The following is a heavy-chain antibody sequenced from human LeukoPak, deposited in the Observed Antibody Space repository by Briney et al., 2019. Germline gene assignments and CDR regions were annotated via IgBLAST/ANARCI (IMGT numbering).Heavy chain of an antibody. D-gene: IGHD5-18*01. CDR1: GGSISSYY. CDR2: IYYSGRT. Sequence: SETLSLTCTVSGGSISSYYWSWIRQPAGKGLEWIGYIYYSGRTNYNPSLKSRVTIPGDTSKNQFSLKLSSVTAADTAVYYCARGRYNYALEDYFDYWGQGTLVTVSS. J-gene: IGHJ4*02. V-gene: IGHV4-59*01. CDR3: ARGRYNYALEDYFDY.